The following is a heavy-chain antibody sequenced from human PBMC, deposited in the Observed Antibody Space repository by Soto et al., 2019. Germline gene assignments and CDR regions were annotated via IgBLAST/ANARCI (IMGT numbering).Heavy chain of an antibody. CDR2: ISYDGSDK. Sequence: QVQLVESGGGVVQPGRSLRLSCAASGFTFSSYAMHWVRQAPGKGLEWVAVISYDGSDKYYADSVKGRFTISRDHSKDPLYLQMNSLRPEDTAVYYCARGGRWLQGNDYWGQGTLVTVSS. J-gene: IGHJ4*02. CDR1: GFTFSSYA. CDR3: ARGGRWLQGNDY. V-gene: IGHV3-30-3*01. D-gene: IGHD3-16*01.